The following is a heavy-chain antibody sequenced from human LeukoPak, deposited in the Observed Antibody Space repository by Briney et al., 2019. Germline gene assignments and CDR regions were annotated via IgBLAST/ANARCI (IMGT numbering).Heavy chain of an antibody. D-gene: IGHD2-2*02. V-gene: IGHV4-61*02. CDR2: IYTSGST. Sequence: SETLSLTCTVSGGSISSGSYYWSWIRQPAGKGLEWIGRIYTSGSTNCNPSLKSRVTISVDTSKNQFSLKLSSVTAADTAVYYCARALGYCSSTSCYKPVYYFDYWGQGTLVTVSS. J-gene: IGHJ4*02. CDR1: GGSISSGSYY. CDR3: ARALGYCSSTSCYKPVYYFDY.